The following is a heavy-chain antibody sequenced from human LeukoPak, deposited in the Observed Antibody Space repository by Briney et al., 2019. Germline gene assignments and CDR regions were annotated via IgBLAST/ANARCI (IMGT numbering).Heavy chain of an antibody. CDR2: IYHSGST. D-gene: IGHD2-2*01. J-gene: IGHJ5*02. CDR3: ARVTDIVVGPDHNWFDP. V-gene: IGHV4-38-2*01. CDR1: GYSISSGYY. Sequence: SETLSLTCAVSGYSISSGYYWGWIRQPPGKGLEWIGSIYHSGSTYYNPSLKSRVTISVDTSKNQFSLKLSSVTAADTAVYSCARVTDIVVGPDHNWFDPWGQGTLVTVSS.